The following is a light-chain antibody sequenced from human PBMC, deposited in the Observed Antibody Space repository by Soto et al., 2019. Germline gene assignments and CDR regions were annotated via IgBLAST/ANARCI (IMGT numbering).Light chain of an antibody. CDR1: QTVRNY. Sequence: EFVLTQSPGTLSLSPGERATLSCRASQTVRNYLAWYQQKPGQAPRLLIYTASNRATGIPARFSGSGSGTDFTLTISSLEPEDFAVYYCQQRSTWPPWTFGQGTKVDIK. CDR3: QQRSTWPPWT. CDR2: TAS. V-gene: IGKV3-11*01. J-gene: IGKJ1*01.